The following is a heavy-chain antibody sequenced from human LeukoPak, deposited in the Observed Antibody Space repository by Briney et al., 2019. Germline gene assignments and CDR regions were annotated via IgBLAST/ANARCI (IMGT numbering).Heavy chain of an antibody. J-gene: IGHJ4*02. CDR1: GGSISSGSYY. D-gene: IGHD1-26*01. V-gene: IGHV4-61*02. CDR2: IYTSGST. CDR3: ARSRSYDNLGY. Sequence: SQTLSLTCTVSGGSISSGSYYWSWIRQPAGKGLEWIGRIYTSGSTNYNPSLKSRVTISVDTSKNQFSLKLSSVTAADTAVYYCARSRSYDNLGYWGQGTLVTVSS.